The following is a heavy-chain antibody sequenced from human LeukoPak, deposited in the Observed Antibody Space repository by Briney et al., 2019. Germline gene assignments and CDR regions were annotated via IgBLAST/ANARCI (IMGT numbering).Heavy chain of an antibody. CDR3: ARDRGSSGWYDAFDI. Sequence: PGGSLRLSCAASGFTFSSYGMHWVRQAPGKGLEWVAVISYDGSNKYYADSVKGRFTISRDNSKNTLYLQMNSLRAEDTAVYYCARDRGSSGWYDAFDIWGQGTMVTVSS. D-gene: IGHD6-19*01. J-gene: IGHJ3*02. CDR1: GFTFSSYG. V-gene: IGHV3-30*03. CDR2: ISYDGSNK.